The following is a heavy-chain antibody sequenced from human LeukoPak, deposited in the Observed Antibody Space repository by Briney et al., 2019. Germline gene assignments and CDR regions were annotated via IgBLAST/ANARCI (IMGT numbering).Heavy chain of an antibody. CDR3: ARESWESGYGWNYYYMDV. V-gene: IGHV4-59*01. Sequence: SETLSLTCTVSGGSISSYYWSWIRQPPGKGLEWIGYIYYSGSTNYNPSLKSRVTISVDTSKNQFSLKLSSVTAADTAVYYCARESWESGYGWNYYYMDVWGKGTTVTISS. CDR1: GGSISSYY. CDR2: IYYSGST. J-gene: IGHJ6*03. D-gene: IGHD5-12*01.